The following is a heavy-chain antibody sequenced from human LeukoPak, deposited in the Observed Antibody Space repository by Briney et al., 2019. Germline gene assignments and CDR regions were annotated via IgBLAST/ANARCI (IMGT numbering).Heavy chain of an antibody. V-gene: IGHV3-43*02. CDR3: AKDMKHGSTPPFDY. CDR1: GFTFDDYA. Sequence: VGSLRLSCAASGFTFDDYAMHWVRQAPGKGLEWVSLISGDGGSTYYADSVKGRFTISRDNSKNSLYLQMNSLRTEDTALYYCAKDMKHGSTPPFDYWGQGTLVTVSS. CDR2: ISGDGGST. J-gene: IGHJ4*02. D-gene: IGHD2-2*03.